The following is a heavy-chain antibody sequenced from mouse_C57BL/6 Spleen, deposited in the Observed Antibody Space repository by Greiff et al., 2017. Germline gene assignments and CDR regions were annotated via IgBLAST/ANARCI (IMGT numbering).Heavy chain of an antibody. Sequence: EVKLQESGGGLVKPGGSLKLSCAASGFTFSDYGMHWVRQAPEKGLEWVAYISSGSSTIYYADTVKGRFTISRDNAKNTLFLQMTSLRSEDTAMYYCARRDYSNYEAMDYWGQGTSVTVSS. CDR3: ARRDYSNYEAMDY. D-gene: IGHD2-5*01. CDR1: GFTFSDYG. V-gene: IGHV5-17*01. J-gene: IGHJ4*01. CDR2: ISSGSSTI.